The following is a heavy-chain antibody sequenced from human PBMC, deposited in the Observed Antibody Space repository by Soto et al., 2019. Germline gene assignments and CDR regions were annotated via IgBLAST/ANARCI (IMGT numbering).Heavy chain of an antibody. J-gene: IGHJ5*02. D-gene: IGHD3-10*01. CDR1: GFTFNNYG. CDR2: IWNDGSLQ. CDR3: TIDRHEQGLAFGDWFGP. V-gene: IGHV3-33*01. Sequence: QPQLVESGGGVVQPGRSLRLSCAASGFTFNNYGMHWVRQAPGKGLEWVAVIWNDGSLQYYADSVKGRFTISRDNAKNPVDLQMNRLTADDSGVYYCTIDRHEQGLAFGDWFGPWGQGTYVPVSS.